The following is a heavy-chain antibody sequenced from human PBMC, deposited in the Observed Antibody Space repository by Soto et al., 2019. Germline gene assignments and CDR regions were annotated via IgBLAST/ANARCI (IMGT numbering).Heavy chain of an antibody. V-gene: IGHV4-39*07. CDR3: ARDMVRGLYPEYFQH. CDR2: IYYSGST. J-gene: IGHJ1*01. D-gene: IGHD3-10*01. CDR1: GGSISSSSFH. Sequence: PSETLSLTCTVSGGSISSSSFHWGWIRQPPGKGLEWIGSIYYSGSTYYSPSLKSRVTISVDTSKNQFSLKLSSVTAEDTAVYYCARDMVRGLYPEYFQHWGQGTLVTVSS.